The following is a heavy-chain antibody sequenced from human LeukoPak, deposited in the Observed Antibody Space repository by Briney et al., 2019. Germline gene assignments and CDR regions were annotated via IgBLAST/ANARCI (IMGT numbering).Heavy chain of an antibody. Sequence: GGALRLSRAASGFAVSSNYMTWVRQAPGKGLEWVSVIYNGGTTYYADSVKGRFTISRDNSKNTLYLQMNSLRAEDTAVYYCARWDIVVVPAATPAAFDIWGQGTMVTVSS. CDR1: GFAVSSNY. CDR2: IYNGGTT. V-gene: IGHV3-66*01. CDR3: ARWDIVVVPAATPAAFDI. D-gene: IGHD2-2*01. J-gene: IGHJ3*02.